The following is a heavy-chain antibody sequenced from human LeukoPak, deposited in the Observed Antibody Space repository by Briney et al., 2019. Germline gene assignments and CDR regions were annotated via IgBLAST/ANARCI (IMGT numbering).Heavy chain of an antibody. CDR3: ARGGPIVGATTNLDY. Sequence: SETLSLTCTVSGGSINTYYWSWIRQPAGKGREWIGRIYTSGSTTYNPSLKSRVTMSIDTSKNQFSLKLSSVTAADTAVYYCARGGPIVGATTNLDYWGQGSLVTVSS. V-gene: IGHV4-4*07. CDR2: IYTSGST. D-gene: IGHD1-26*01. CDR1: GGSINTYY. J-gene: IGHJ4*02.